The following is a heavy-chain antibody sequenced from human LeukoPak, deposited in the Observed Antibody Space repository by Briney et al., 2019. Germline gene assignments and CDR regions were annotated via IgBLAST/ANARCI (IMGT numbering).Heavy chain of an antibody. V-gene: IGHV3-53*01. CDR2: IYSGGST. D-gene: IGHD5-12*01. Sequence: PGGSLRLSCAASGFTVSSNYMSWVRQAPGKGLEWVSVIYSGGSTYYADSVKGRFTISRDNSKNTLYLQMNSLRAEDTAVYYCARDISGYDSVYWGQGTLVTVSS. CDR3: ARDISGYDSVY. CDR1: GFTVSSNY. J-gene: IGHJ4*02.